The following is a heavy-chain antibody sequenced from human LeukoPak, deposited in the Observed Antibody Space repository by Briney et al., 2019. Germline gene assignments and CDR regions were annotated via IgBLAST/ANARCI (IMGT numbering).Heavy chain of an antibody. CDR2: IWYDGSNK. Sequence: PGGSLRLSWAASGSSFSSYGMHWDRQAPGKGLGWEAVIWYDGSNKNYTDSVKGRFTISRDNSKNTLYLQMNSLRAEDTAVYYCARGYYYDSSGYFQEGYFDYWGQGTLVTVSS. V-gene: IGHV3-33*01. J-gene: IGHJ4*02. CDR3: ARGYYYDSSGYFQEGYFDY. D-gene: IGHD3-22*01. CDR1: GSSFSSYG.